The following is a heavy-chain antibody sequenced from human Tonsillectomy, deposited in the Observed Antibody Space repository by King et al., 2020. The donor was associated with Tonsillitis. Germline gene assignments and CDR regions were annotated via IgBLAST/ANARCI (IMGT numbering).Heavy chain of an antibody. CDR2: INPDSGDT. CDR1: GYTFTDYY. V-gene: IGHV1-2*02. J-gene: IGHJ4*02. Sequence: QLVQSGPEVTKPGASVKVSCKASGYTFTDYYIHCVRQAPGQGLEWMGWINPDSGDTNYAQKLQGRVIMTRDTSIITAYMELSSLRSDDTAVYYCARSAKYSSSWYYFWGQGALVTVSS. CDR3: ARSAKYSSSWYYF. D-gene: IGHD6-13*01.